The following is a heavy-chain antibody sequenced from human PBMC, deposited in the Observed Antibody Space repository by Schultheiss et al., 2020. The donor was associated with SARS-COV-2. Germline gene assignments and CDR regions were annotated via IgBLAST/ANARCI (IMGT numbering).Heavy chain of an antibody. J-gene: IGHJ6*02. CDR2: ISGSGGST. CDR1: GGSFSGYD. Sequence: ETLSLMCAVYGGSFSGYDWTWIRQPPGKGLEWVSAISGSGGSTYYADSVKGRFTISRDNSKNTLYLQMNSLRAEDTAVYYCARDLSSSYYYYYGMDVWGQGTTVTVSS. V-gene: IGHV3-23*01. CDR3: ARDLSSSYYYYYGMDV. D-gene: IGHD6-6*01.